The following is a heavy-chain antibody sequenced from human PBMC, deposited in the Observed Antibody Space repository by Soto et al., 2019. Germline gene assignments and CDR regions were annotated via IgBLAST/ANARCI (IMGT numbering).Heavy chain of an antibody. D-gene: IGHD3-9*01. CDR1: GFTFISYA. CDR2: ISGSGGST. V-gene: IGHV3-23*01. CDR3: AKDLGRYYDILTGLPEG. Sequence: GSLRLSCAASGFTFISYAMSWVLQAPWKGLEWVSAISGSGGSTYYADSVKGRFTISRDNSKNTLYLQMNSLRAEDTAVYYCAKDLGRYYDILTGLPEGWGQRTLVTVSS. J-gene: IGHJ4*02.